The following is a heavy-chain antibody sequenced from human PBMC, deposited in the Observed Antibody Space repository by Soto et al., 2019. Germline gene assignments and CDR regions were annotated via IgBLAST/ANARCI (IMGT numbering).Heavy chain of an antibody. CDR3: ARDRPGIKTYEAFDI. CDR1: GYTFTRYD. D-gene: IGHD1-20*01. V-gene: IGHV1-8*01. J-gene: IGHJ3*02. CDR2: MSPNTGTI. Sequence: SVKVSCKASGYTFTRYDINWVRQATVQGPEWMGWMSPNTGTIVYAQKFQGRVTMTRNTSTSTAYMTLSSLRSEDTAVYYCARDRPGIKTYEAFDIWGQGTTVTVSS.